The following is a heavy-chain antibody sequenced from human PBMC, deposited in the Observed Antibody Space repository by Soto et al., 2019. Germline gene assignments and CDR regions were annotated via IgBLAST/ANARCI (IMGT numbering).Heavy chain of an antibody. CDR2: ISYDGSNK. CDR3: AKDIGITIFGVVSPYYYYGMDV. Sequence: GVSLRLSFAASGFTFSSDCMHWVRQAPGKGLEWVAVISYDGSNKYYADSVKGRFTISRDNSKNTLYLQMNSLRAEDTAVYYCAKDIGITIFGVVSPYYYYGMDVWGQGTTVTVSS. J-gene: IGHJ6*02. V-gene: IGHV3-30*18. D-gene: IGHD3-3*01. CDR1: GFTFSSDC.